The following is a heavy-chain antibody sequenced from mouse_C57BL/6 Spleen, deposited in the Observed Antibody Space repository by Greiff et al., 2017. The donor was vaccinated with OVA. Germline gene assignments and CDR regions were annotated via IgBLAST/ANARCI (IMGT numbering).Heavy chain of an antibody. CDR2: INPSNGGT. D-gene: IGHD1-1*01. V-gene: IGHV1-53*01. Sequence: VQLQQPGTELVKPGASVKLSCKASGYTFTSYWMHWVKQRPGQGLKWIGNINPSNGGTNYNEKFKSKATLTVDKSSSTAYMQLSSLTSEDSAVYYCAREDYYGSSFFDYWGQGTTLTVSS. CDR1: GYTFTSYW. J-gene: IGHJ2*01. CDR3: AREDYYGSSFFDY.